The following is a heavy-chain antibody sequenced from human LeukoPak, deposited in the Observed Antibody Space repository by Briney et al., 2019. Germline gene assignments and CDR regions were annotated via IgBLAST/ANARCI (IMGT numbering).Heavy chain of an antibody. CDR2: ISGSGDST. Sequence: GGSLRLSCAASGFIFSSYAMNWVRQAPGKGLECISAISGSGDSTYYAASVKGRFTISRDNSKNTLYLQMNSLSAEDTAVYYCARNVSGQYFDIWGRGTLVTVSS. V-gene: IGHV3-23*01. CDR1: GFIFSSYA. J-gene: IGHJ2*01. CDR3: ARNVSGQYFDI. D-gene: IGHD2/OR15-2a*01.